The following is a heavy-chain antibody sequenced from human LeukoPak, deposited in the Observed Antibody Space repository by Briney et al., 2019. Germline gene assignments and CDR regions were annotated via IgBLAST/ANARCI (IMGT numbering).Heavy chain of an antibody. D-gene: IGHD3-10*01. CDR1: GGTFSSYA. Sequence: GASVKVSCKASGGTFSSYAISWVRQAPGQGLEWMGRIIPILGIANYAQKFQGRVTITADKSTSTAYMELSSLRSEDTAVYYCASGVTMVRGVFEGYYGMDVWGQGTTVTVSS. CDR3: ASGVTMVRGVFEGYYGMDV. J-gene: IGHJ6*02. CDR2: IIPILGIA. V-gene: IGHV1-69*04.